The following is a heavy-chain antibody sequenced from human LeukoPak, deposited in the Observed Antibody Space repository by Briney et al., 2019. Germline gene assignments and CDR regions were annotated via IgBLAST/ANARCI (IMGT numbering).Heavy chain of an antibody. V-gene: IGHV3-21*01. J-gene: IGHJ6*02. CDR3: ARDGWSGRHYYGMDV. Sequence: GSLRLSCAASGFTFSSYSMNWVRQAPGKGLEWVSSISSSSSYIYYADSVKGRFTISRDNAKNSLYLQMNSLRAEDTAVYYCARDGWSGRHYYGMDVWGQGTTVTVSS. CDR2: ISSSSSYI. CDR1: GFTFSSYS. D-gene: IGHD3-10*02.